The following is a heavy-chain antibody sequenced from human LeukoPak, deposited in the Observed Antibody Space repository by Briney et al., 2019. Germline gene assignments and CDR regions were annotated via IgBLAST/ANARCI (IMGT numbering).Heavy chain of an antibody. J-gene: IGHJ3*02. CDR1: GGSISSYY. D-gene: IGHD3-22*01. CDR2: IYYSGST. V-gene: IGHV4-59*01. CDR3: ARDPTMIGLGDAFDI. Sequence: PSETLSLTCTVSGGSISSYYCNWIRQPPGKGLEWMGYIYYSGSTNYNPSLKSRVTISVDTSKNQFSLKLSSVTAADTAVYYCARDPTMIGLGDAFDIWGQGTMVTVSS.